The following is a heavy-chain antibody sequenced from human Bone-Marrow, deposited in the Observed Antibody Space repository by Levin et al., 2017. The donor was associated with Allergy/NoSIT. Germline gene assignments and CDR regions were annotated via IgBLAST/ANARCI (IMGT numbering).Heavy chain of an antibody. Sequence: SCSVSGGSISNSYWSWIRQAPGKGLEWMGYIKNSGTTKYNPSLNSRVTISADTSKNQVSLRLTSVTAADTAVYYCASLGYTISYYDYAMDVWGQGTTVTVSS. D-gene: IGHD5-12*01. V-gene: IGHV4-59*01. CDR3: ASLGYTISYYDYAMDV. J-gene: IGHJ6*02. CDR1: GGSISNSY. CDR2: IKNSGTT.